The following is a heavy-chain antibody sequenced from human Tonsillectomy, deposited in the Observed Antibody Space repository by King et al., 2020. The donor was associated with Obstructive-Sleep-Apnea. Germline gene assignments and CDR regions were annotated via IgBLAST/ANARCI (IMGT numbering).Heavy chain of an antibody. Sequence: VQLVESGGGLVKPGGSLRLSCAASGFTFSSYSMNWVRQAPGKGLEWVSSISSSSSYIYYADSVKGRFTISRDNAKNSLYLQMNSLRAEETAVYYCARQLDTDHYYYYGMDVWGQGTTVTVSS. V-gene: IGHV3-21*01. CDR1: GFTFSSYS. D-gene: IGHD5-18*01. CDR3: ARQLDTDHYYYYGMDV. J-gene: IGHJ6*02. CDR2: ISSSSSYI.